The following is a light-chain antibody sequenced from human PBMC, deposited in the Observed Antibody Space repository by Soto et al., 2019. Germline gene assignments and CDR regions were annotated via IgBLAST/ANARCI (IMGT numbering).Light chain of an antibody. CDR2: QTS. J-gene: IGKJ5*01. CDR3: QLYGISPH. V-gene: IGKV3-11*01. Sequence: EILLTQYPATLSWFPGDRVTLSCRASQYINTRLAWYQHRPGQAPRLLIYQTSIRAAGIPARLSASASGTEFPLTISDLKPEDFAVYYCQLYGISPHFGQGTRLEIK. CDR1: QYINTR.